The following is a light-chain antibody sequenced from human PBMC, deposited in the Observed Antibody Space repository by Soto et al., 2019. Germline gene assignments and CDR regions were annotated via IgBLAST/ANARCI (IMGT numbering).Light chain of an antibody. CDR3: QQYNNWPRT. Sequence: EVMMTQSPATLSVSPGERAALSCRASQRVSILLAWYQQKPGQAPRLLIHGATTRATGIPARFSGSGSGTEFTLTISSLQSEDFAVYYCQQYNNWPRTFGQGTKVDIK. V-gene: IGKV3-15*01. CDR2: GAT. CDR1: QRVSIL. J-gene: IGKJ1*01.